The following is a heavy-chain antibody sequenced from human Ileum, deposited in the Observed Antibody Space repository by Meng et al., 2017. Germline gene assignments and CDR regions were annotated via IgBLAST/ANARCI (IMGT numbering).Heavy chain of an antibody. Sequence: GESLKISCAASGITFSKAWMTWARQAPGKGLEWAGRITSEADGGTVDYAAPVKGRFTISRDDSRSTLYLQMDSLKSEDTAVYYCSSYSINNAYRDAFDIWGQGTRVT. D-gene: IGHD3-16*01. J-gene: IGHJ3*02. V-gene: IGHV3-15*01. CDR2: ITSEADGGTV. CDR3: SSYSINNAYRDAFDI. CDR1: GITFSKAW.